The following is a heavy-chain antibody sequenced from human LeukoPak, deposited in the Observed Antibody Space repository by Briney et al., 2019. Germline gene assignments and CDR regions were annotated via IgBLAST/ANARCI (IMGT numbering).Heavy chain of an antibody. CDR2: IRYDGSNK. Sequence: GGSLRLSCAASGFTFSSYGMHWVRQAPGRGLEWVAFIRYDGSNKYYADSVKGRFTISRDDSKNTLYLQMNSLKTEDTAVYYCTTDVGYSSSWYNFDYWGQGTLVTVSS. CDR1: GFTFSSYG. D-gene: IGHD6-13*01. J-gene: IGHJ4*02. CDR3: TTDVGYSSSWYNFDY. V-gene: IGHV3-30*02.